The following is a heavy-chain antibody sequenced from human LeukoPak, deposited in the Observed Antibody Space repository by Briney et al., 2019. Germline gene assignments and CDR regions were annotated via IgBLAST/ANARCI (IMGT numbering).Heavy chain of an antibody. CDR1: GGSISSYY. CDR2: IYYSGST. CDR3: ARHRSGWLQSSFDY. V-gene: IGHV4-59*08. Sequence: SETLSLTCTVSGGSISSYYWSWIRQPPGKGLEWIGYIYYSGSTNYNPSLKSRVTISVDTSKNQFSLKLSSVTAADTAVYYCARHRSGWLQSSFDYWGQGTLVTVSS. D-gene: IGHD5-24*01. J-gene: IGHJ4*02.